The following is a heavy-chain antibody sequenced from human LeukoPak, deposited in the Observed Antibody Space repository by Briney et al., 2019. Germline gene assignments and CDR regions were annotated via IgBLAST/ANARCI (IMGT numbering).Heavy chain of an antibody. J-gene: IGHJ1*01. D-gene: IGHD2-21*02. V-gene: IGHV3-30*03. CDR2: ISLDGNNK. CDR1: GFTFSSYG. Sequence: GGSPRLSCAASGFTFSSYGMHWVRQAPGKGLEWVAIISLDGNNKYYVDSVKGRFTISRDNSNNTLYLQMNSLRAEDTAVYYCTSWGDTTAEYFQRWGQGTLVTVSS. CDR3: TSWGDTTAEYFQR.